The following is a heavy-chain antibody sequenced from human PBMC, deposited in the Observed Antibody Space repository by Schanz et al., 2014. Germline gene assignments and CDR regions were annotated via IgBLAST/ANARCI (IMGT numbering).Heavy chain of an antibody. Sequence: EVQLLESGGGLVQPGGSLRLSCAASGFTFSSYAMSWVRQAPGKGLEWVSAISGSGGSTYYADSVKGRFTISRDNAKNSLYLQMDSLRAEDTAVYYCAKSQGSSFDSWGQGTLVTVSS. CDR3: AKSQGSSFDS. D-gene: IGHD6-13*01. J-gene: IGHJ4*02. CDR2: ISGSGGST. CDR1: GFTFSSYA. V-gene: IGHV3-23*01.